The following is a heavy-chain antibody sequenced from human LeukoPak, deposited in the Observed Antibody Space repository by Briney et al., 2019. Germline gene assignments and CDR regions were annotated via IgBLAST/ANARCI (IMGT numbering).Heavy chain of an antibody. CDR1: GFTFSSYS. Sequence: GGSLRLSCATSGFTFSSYSMNWVRQAPGKGLEWVSYISSSSSTIYYADSVKGRFTISRDNAKNSLYLQMNSLRAEDTAVYYCARERPYSSGLKVRGYFDYWGQGTLVTVSS. CDR2: ISSSSSTI. J-gene: IGHJ4*02. D-gene: IGHD6-19*01. V-gene: IGHV3-48*04. CDR3: ARERPYSSGLKVRGYFDY.